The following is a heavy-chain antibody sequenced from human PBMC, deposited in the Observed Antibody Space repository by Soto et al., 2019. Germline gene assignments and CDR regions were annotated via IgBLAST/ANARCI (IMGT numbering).Heavy chain of an antibody. CDR2: ISPYNGRT. Sequence: QVHLVQSGSDVEKPGASVKVSCKASGYSFTSYGIAWVRQVPGQGPEWMGWISPYNGRTNYAQSVKGRVVMTTDISTNTVYLELRSLRSDDSAIYYCGRCRTDSYAMDVW. CDR1: GYSFTSYG. CDR3: GRCRTDSYAMDV. J-gene: IGHJ6*03. D-gene: IGHD5-18*01. V-gene: IGHV1-18*01.